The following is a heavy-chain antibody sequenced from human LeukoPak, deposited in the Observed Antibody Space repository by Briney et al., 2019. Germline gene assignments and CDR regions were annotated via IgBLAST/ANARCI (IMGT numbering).Heavy chain of an antibody. D-gene: IGHD3-10*01. CDR1: GYTFTSYG. J-gene: IGHJ4*02. CDR2: ISAYNGNT. Sequence: ATVKVSCKASGYTFTSYGISWVRQAPGQGLEWMGLISAYNGNTNYAQKLQGRVTMTTDTSTSTAYMELRSLRSDDTAVYYCARVLNYYGSGSYLDYWGQGTLVTVSS. V-gene: IGHV1-18*01. CDR3: ARVLNYYGSGSYLDY.